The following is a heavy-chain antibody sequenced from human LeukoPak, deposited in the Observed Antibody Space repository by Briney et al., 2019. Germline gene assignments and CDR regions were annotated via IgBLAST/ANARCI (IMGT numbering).Heavy chain of an antibody. CDR3: ARAARDFWSGYYTVMHYYMDV. D-gene: IGHD3-3*01. Sequence: GGSLRLSCAASGFTFSSYDMHWVRQATGKGLEWASAIGTAGDTYYPGSVKGRFTISRENAKNSLYLQMNSLRAGDTAVYYCARAARDFWSGYYTVMHYYMDVWGKGTTVTVSS. CDR2: IGTAGDT. J-gene: IGHJ6*03. V-gene: IGHV3-13*01. CDR1: GFTFSSYD.